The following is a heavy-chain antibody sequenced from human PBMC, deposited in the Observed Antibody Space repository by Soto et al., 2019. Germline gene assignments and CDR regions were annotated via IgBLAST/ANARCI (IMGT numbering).Heavy chain of an antibody. J-gene: IGHJ5*02. CDR1: GGSFSGYY. V-gene: IGHV4-34*01. Sequence: PSETLSLTCAVYGGSFSGYYWSWIRQPPGKGLEWIGEINHSGSTNYKPSLKSRVTISVDTSKNQFSLKLSSVTAADTAVYYCARVRIVVVTAKNWFDHWGQGTLVTVSS. D-gene: IGHD2-21*02. CDR2: INHSGST. CDR3: ARVRIVVVTAKNWFDH.